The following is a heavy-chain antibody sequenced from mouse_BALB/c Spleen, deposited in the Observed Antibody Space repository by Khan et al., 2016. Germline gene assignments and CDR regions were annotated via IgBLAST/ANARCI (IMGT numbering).Heavy chain of an antibody. J-gene: IGHJ1*01. CDR2: ISYSGST. CDR1: GYSITSDYA. V-gene: IGHV3-2*02. D-gene: IGHD2-14*01. CDR3: ARYDWYFDV. Sequence: EVQLQESGPGLVKPSQSLSLTCTVTGYSITSDYAWNWIRQFPGNKLEWMGYISYSGSTSYNPSLKSRISITRDTSKNQFFLQLNSVTTEDTATYDCARYDWYFDVWGAGTTVTVSS.